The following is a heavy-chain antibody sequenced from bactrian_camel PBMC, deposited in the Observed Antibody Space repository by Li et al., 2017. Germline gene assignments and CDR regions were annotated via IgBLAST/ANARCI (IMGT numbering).Heavy chain of an antibody. CDR1: GYSLGGFC. J-gene: IGHJ4*01. Sequence: HVQLVESGGGSVQAGGSLRLSCVAAGYSLGGFCMAWFRQSPELERQRIERERVATIETDGTTSYSDSVRGRFTISRDNAKNTMYLQMNDLKPEDTGMYYCAFEIPPHARGWDSKQVAPMAPPCPTQGYWGQGTQVTVS. V-gene: IGHV3S55*01. D-gene: IGHD7*01. CDR3: AFEIPPHARGWDSKQVAPMAPPCPTQGY. CDR2: IETDGTT.